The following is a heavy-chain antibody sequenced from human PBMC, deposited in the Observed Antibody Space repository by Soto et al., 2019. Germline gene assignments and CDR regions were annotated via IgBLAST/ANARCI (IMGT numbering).Heavy chain of an antibody. V-gene: IGHV3-23*01. CDR3: AKDLGELALDY. CDR2: ISGSGGST. D-gene: IGHD3-10*01. CDR1: GFTFSTYA. Sequence: EVQLLESGGRLVQPGGSLRLSCAASGFTFSTYAMSWVRQAPGKGLEWVSAISGSGGSTYYADSVKGRLTISRDNSKNTLYLQMNSLRAGDTAVYYCAKDLGELALDYWGQGTLVTVSS. J-gene: IGHJ4*02.